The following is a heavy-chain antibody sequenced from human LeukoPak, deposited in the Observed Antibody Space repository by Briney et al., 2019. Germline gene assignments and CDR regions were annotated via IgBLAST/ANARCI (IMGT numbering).Heavy chain of an antibody. CDR1: EFTVSSNY. Sequence: TGGSLRLSCAASEFTVSSNYMTWVRQAPGKGLEWVSIISSGGNTYYADSVKGRFTISRDISKHTLYLQMNSLRAEDTAVYYCARGDSSGYAFDYWGQGTLVTVSS. V-gene: IGHV3-53*01. J-gene: IGHJ4*02. CDR3: ARGDSSGYAFDY. CDR2: ISSGGNT. D-gene: IGHD3-22*01.